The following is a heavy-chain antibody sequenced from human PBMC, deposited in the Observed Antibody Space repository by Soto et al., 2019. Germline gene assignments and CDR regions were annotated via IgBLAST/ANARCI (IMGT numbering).Heavy chain of an antibody. CDR1: GGSITTSYYY. D-gene: IGHD1-7*01. V-gene: IGHV4-39*02. Sequence: QLQLQESGPGLVKPSETLSLTCTVSGGSITTSYYYWGWIRQPPGKGLEWIGNINHSGSTYYNPSLTIRVAKSADTSKNHFSTDLGSVNAADTAVYYCARRPVGTTEDQWGQGTLVTVSS. CDR2: INHSGST. J-gene: IGHJ4*02. CDR3: ARRPVGTTEDQ.